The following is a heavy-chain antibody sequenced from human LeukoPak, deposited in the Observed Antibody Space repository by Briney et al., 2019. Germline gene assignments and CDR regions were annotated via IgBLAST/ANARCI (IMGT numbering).Heavy chain of an antibody. V-gene: IGHV3-33*01. J-gene: IGHJ4*02. CDR1: GFTFSSYG. CDR2: IWYDGSNK. Sequence: GGSLRLSCAASGFTFSSYGMHWVRQAPGKGLEWVAVIWYDGSNKYYADSVKGRFTISRDNSKNTLYLQMNSLRAEDTAVYYCARDPYGDYDPPLYYFDYWGQGTLVTVSS. CDR3: ARDPYGDYDPPLYYFDY. D-gene: IGHD4-17*01.